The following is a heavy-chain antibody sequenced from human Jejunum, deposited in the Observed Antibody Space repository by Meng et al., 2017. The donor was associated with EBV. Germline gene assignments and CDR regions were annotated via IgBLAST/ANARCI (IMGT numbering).Heavy chain of an antibody. J-gene: IGHJ4*02. Sequence: VQLQASGPGLVRPSETLSLTCTVSGGSVRTASYYWSWIRQSPGKGLEWIGYIYYSGNTNYNPSLKSRATITVDTSKNQFSLKLSSVTAADTAVYYCARVVDYYERSGYPDFWGQGTLVTVSS. CDR1: GGSVRTASYY. V-gene: IGHV4-61*01. CDR2: IYYSGNT. D-gene: IGHD3-22*01. CDR3: ARVVDYYERSGYPDF.